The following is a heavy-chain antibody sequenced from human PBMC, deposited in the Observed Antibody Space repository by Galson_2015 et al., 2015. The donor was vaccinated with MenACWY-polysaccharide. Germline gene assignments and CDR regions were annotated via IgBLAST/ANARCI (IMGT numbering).Heavy chain of an antibody. CDR2: MSPNSGNT. J-gene: IGHJ5*01. V-gene: IGHV1-8*01. Sequence: SVKVSCKASGYTFSSYDINWVRQATGQRLEWMGWMSPNSGNTGYAQKFQGRVTMTRNTSISTAYMELSSLTSEDTAVYYCARGRRDTAVAAPAAVLLDSWGQGILVTVSS. CDR1: GYTFSSYD. D-gene: IGHD6-19*01. CDR3: ARGRRDTAVAAPAAVLLDS.